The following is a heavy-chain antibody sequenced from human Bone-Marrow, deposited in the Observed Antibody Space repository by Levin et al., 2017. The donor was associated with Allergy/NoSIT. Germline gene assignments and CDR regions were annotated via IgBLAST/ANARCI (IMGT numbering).Heavy chain of an antibody. CDR3: ERDLAQRINFVGWNV. V-gene: IGHV3-53*01. Sequence: GGSLRLSCAASGFILSGYYMTWIRQAPGKGLQWVSIIYSDGTTYYADSVKGRFTLSRDNSKNTLYLQMNSLRAEDTAVYYCERDLAQRINFVGWNVWGRGTTVAVSS. CDR2: IYSDGTT. CDR1: GFILSGYY. J-gene: IGHJ6*02. D-gene: IGHD2-21*01.